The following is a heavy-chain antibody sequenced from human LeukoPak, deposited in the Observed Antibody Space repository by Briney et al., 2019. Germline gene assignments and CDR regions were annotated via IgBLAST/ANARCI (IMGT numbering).Heavy chain of an antibody. CDR2: ISWNSGSI. D-gene: IGHD6-19*01. Sequence: PGGSLRLSCAASGFTFDDYATHWVRQAPGRGLEWVSGISWNSGSIGYADSVKGRFTISRDNAKNSLYLQMNSLRAEDTALYYCAKAPRQWLVYYFDYWGQGTLVTVSS. J-gene: IGHJ4*02. V-gene: IGHV3-9*01. CDR3: AKAPRQWLVYYFDY. CDR1: GFTFDDYA.